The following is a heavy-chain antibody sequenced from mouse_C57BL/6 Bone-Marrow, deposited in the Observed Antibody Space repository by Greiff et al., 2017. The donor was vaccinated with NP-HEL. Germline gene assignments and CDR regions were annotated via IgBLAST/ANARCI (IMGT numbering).Heavy chain of an antibody. CDR2: IDPSDSYT. CDR1: GYTFTSYW. CDR3: ASAGITTVVATRAMDY. J-gene: IGHJ4*01. Sequence: QVQLQQPGAELVMPGASVKLSCKASGYTFTSYWMHWVKQRPGQGLEWIGEIDPSDSYTNYNQKFKGKSTLTVDKSSSTAYMQLRSLTSEDSAVYYGASAGITTVVATRAMDYWGQGTSVTVSS. V-gene: IGHV1-69*01. D-gene: IGHD1-1*01.